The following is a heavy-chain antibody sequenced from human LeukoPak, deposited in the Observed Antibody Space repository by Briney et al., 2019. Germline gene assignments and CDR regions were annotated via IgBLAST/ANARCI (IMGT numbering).Heavy chain of an antibody. D-gene: IGHD3-22*01. CDR3: ARGRGDYYDSSGGYYFDF. CDR1: GGPISSGGYY. Sequence: PSETLSLTCTVSGGPISSGGYYWSWIRQHPGKGLEWIGYIYYSGSTYYNPSLKSRVTISVDTSKNQFSLKLSSVTAADTAVYYCARGRGDYYDSSGGYYFDFWGQGTLVTVSS. V-gene: IGHV4-31*03. CDR2: IYYSGST. J-gene: IGHJ4*02.